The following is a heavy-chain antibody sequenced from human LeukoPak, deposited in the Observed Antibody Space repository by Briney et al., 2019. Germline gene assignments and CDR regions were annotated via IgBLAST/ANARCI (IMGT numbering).Heavy chain of an antibody. CDR2: INHSGST. V-gene: IGHV4-34*01. Sequence: SETLSLTCAVYGGSFSGYYWSWIRQPPGKGLEWIGEINHSGSTNYNPSLKSRVTISVDTSKNQFSLKLSSVTAADTAVYYCARDSSGPRGGSWFDPWGQGTLVTVSS. J-gene: IGHJ5*02. D-gene: IGHD3-22*01. CDR3: ARDSSGPRGGSWFDP. CDR1: GGSFSGYY.